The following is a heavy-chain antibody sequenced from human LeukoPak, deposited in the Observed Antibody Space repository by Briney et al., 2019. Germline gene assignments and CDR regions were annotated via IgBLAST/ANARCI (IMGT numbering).Heavy chain of an antibody. J-gene: IGHJ4*02. V-gene: IGHV3-21*01. Sequence: GGSLRLSCIASGFTFNNYALNWVRQAPGKGLEWVSSISSSGSYIYYADSVKGRFTISRGNAKNSLYLQMNSLRTDDAAVYYCARGLGDSDDYWGQGTLVTVSS. CDR2: ISSSGSYI. CDR3: ARGLGDSDDY. D-gene: IGHD2-21*02. CDR1: GFTFNNYA.